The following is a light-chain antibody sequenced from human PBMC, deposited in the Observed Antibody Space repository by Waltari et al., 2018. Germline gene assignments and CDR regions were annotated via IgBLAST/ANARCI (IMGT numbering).Light chain of an antibody. Sequence: EIVMTQSPVTLSVSPGERATLSCRASQSVSSNLAWYQQKPGKAPRLLIYGASTRATGIPARFSGSGSGTEFTLTISSLQSEDFAVYYCQQYNNWPFITFGQGTRLEIK. CDR1: QSVSSN. V-gene: IGKV3-15*01. CDR2: GAS. J-gene: IGKJ5*01. CDR3: QQYNNWPFIT.